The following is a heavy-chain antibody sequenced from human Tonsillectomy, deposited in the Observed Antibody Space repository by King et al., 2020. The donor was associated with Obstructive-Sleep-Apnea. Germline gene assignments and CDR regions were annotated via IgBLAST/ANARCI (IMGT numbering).Heavy chain of an antibody. Sequence: VQLVESGGGVVQPGRSLRLSCAASGFTFSSYAMHWVRQAPGKGLEWVAVISYDGSNKYYADSVKGRFTISRDNSKNTLYLQMNSLRAEDTAVYYCARVGVVGSYYYGMDVWGQGTTVTVSS. CDR1: GFTFSSYA. D-gene: IGHD2-2*01. J-gene: IGHJ6*02. CDR2: ISYDGSNK. CDR3: ARVGVVGSYYYGMDV. V-gene: IGHV3-30*04.